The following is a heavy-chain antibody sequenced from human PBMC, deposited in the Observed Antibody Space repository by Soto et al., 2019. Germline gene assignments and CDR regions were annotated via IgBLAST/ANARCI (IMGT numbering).Heavy chain of an antibody. Sequence: GGSLRLSCAASGFTFSSYGMHWVRQAPDKGLEWVAVISYDGNNKYYADSVKGRFTISRDNSKNTLSLQMNSLRAEDTAVYYCAKWGTLLIAVPGPNGFDYWGQGTLVTVSS. J-gene: IGHJ4*02. V-gene: IGHV3-30*18. CDR2: ISYDGNNK. CDR3: AKWGTLLIAVPGPNGFDY. CDR1: GFTFSSYG. D-gene: IGHD6-19*01.